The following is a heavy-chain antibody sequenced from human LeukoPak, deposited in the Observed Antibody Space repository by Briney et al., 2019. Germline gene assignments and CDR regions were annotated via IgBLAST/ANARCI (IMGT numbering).Heavy chain of an antibody. CDR3: ARGGIAVAGYYWYFDL. D-gene: IGHD6-19*01. CDR1: GGSISKSDSY. CDR2: ICSSGST. Sequence: PSETLSLTCTVSGGSISKSDSYWTWVRQPPGKGLEWIAYICSSGSTNYNPSLKTRVTISVDTSKNQFSLKLSSVTAADTAVYYCARGGIAVAGYYWYFDLWGRGTLVTVSS. J-gene: IGHJ2*01. V-gene: IGHV4-61*08.